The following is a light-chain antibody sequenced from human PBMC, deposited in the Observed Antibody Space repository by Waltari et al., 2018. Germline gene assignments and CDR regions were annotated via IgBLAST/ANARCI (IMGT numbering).Light chain of an antibody. Sequence: EIFLTQSPATLSVSAGERAALSCRASQSVGTSLAWYQHRAGQAPRRLIYDASQRAAGIPARFSGSGSGTDFTLAIDTLEPEDFAVYYCQQRHTWPRTFGQGTKVEI. CDR3: QQRHTWPRT. CDR2: DAS. J-gene: IGKJ1*01. CDR1: QSVGTS. V-gene: IGKV3-11*01.